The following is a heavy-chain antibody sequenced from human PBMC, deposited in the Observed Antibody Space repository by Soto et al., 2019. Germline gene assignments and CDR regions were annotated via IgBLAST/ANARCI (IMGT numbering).Heavy chain of an antibody. CDR3: AHRQAQGIRLAGTFDS. CDR2: IYWDDDK. V-gene: IGHV2-5*02. Sequence: QITLKESGPTLVKPTQTLTLTCTFSGFSFSTTGVGVGWIRQPPGKALEWLALIYWDDDKRYRPSLKRRLTIIKDPSKNPVVLTMTNTDPVDTATYYCAHRQAQGIRLAGTFDSWGQGTLVTVSS. D-gene: IGHD6-19*01. J-gene: IGHJ4*02. CDR1: GFSFSTTGVG.